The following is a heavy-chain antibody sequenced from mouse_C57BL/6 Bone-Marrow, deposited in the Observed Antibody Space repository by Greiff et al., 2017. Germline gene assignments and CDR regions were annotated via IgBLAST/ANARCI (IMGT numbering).Heavy chain of an antibody. J-gene: IGHJ1*03. CDR1: GYTFTSYW. V-gene: IGHV1-55*01. D-gene: IGHD2-5*01. CDR3: ARPYYSNYWYFDV. CDR2: IYPGSGST. Sequence: QVQLQQPGAELVKPGASVKMSCKASGYTFTSYWITWVKQRPGQGLEWIGDIYPGSGSTNYNEKFKSKATLTVDKSSSTAYMQLCSLTSEDSAVYYCARPYYSNYWYFDVWGTGTTVTVSS.